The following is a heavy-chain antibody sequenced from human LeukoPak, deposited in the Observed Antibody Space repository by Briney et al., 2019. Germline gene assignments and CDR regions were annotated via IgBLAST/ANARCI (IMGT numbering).Heavy chain of an antibody. CDR2: IYHSGST. V-gene: IGHV4-38-2*02. CDR1: GYSISSGDY. D-gene: IGHD6-13*01. J-gene: IGHJ6*03. Sequence: SETLSLTCTVSGYSISSGDYWGWIRRPPGKGLEWIGSIYHSGSTYYNPPPKRRVTISVDTSKNPFSLKLTSVTAADTAVYNCARVGSWSYVYYYSYMYVWGKGTTVTISS. CDR3: ARVGSWSYVYYYSYMYV.